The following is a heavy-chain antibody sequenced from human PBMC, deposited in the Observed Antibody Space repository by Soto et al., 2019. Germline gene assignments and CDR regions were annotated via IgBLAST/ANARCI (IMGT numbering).Heavy chain of an antibody. D-gene: IGHD3-10*01. V-gene: IGHV3-30*18. CDR3: AKVGYGSGSQPFDY. J-gene: IGHJ4*02. Sequence: QVQLVESGGGVVQPGRSLRLSCAASGFTFSSYGMHWVRQAPGKGLEWVAVISYDGSNKYYADYVKGRFTISRDNSKNTLYLQMNSLRAEDTAVYYCAKVGYGSGSQPFDYWGQGTLVTVSS. CDR1: GFTFSSYG. CDR2: ISYDGSNK.